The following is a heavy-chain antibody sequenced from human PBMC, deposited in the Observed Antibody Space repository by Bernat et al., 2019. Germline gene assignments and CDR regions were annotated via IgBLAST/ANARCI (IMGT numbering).Heavy chain of an antibody. CDR3: ARARGYSGYDLTADY. CDR2: ISRSSSYI. J-gene: IGHJ4*02. Sequence: EVQLVESGGGLVKPGGSLRLSCAASGFTFSSYRMNWVRQAPGKGLEWVSSISRSSSYIYYADSVKGRFTISRDNAKHSLYLQMNSLRAEDTAVYYCARARGYSGYDLTADYWGQGTLVTVSS. CDR1: GFTFSSYR. V-gene: IGHV3-21*01. D-gene: IGHD5-12*01.